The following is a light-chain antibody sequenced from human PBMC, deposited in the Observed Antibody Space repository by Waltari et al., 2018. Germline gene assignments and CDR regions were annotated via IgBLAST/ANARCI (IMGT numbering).Light chain of an antibody. J-gene: IGKJ5*01. CDR1: QSVLYRSNNKNY. Sequence: DIVMTQPPDSLAVSLGERATINCKSSQSVLYRSNNKNYLAWYQQKPGQPPKLLIYWASTRESGVPDRFSGSGSGTDFTLTISSLQAEDVAVYYCQQYYSTPITFGQGTRLEIK. CDR3: QQYYSTPIT. V-gene: IGKV4-1*01. CDR2: WAS.